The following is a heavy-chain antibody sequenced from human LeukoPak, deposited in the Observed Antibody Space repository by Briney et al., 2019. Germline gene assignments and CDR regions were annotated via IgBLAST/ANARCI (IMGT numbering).Heavy chain of an antibody. D-gene: IGHD1-1*01. CDR3: TRVYFWAGTTGGAFDI. Sequence: GGSLRLSCTASGFTFGDYAMSWVRQAPGKGLEWVGFIRSKAYGGTTEYAASAKGRFTISRDDSKSIAYLQMNSLKTEGTAVYYCTRVYFWAGTTGGAFDIWGQGTMVTVSS. CDR2: IRSKAYGGTT. J-gene: IGHJ3*02. CDR1: GFTFGDYA. V-gene: IGHV3-49*04.